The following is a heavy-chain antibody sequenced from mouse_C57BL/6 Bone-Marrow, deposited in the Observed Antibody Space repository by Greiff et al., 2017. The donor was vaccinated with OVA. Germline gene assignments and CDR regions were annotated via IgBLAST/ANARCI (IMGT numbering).Heavy chain of an antibody. CDR2: IDPSDSYT. J-gene: IGHJ3*01. V-gene: IGHV1-69*01. CDR1: GYTFTSYW. D-gene: IGHD2-4*01. CDR3: ARDRNDYDGAWFAY. Sequence: QVQLQQPGAELVMPGASVKLSCKASGYTFTSYWMHWVKQRPGQGLEWIGEIDPSDSYTNYNQKFKGKSTVTVDKSSSTAYMQLSSLTSEDSAVYYCARDRNDYDGAWFAYWGQGTLVTVSA.